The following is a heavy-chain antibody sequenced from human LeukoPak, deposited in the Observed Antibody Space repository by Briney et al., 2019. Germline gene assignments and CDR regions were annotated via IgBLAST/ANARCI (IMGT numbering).Heavy chain of an antibody. V-gene: IGHV4-4*02. CDR1: GGPIITTNW. D-gene: IGHD1-26*01. Sequence: SETLSLTCGVSGGPIITTNWWSWVRQPPGKGLEWIGEVHLSGATNYNPSLAGRVTMSIDSSKDQLSLELTSVTAADTAMYYCTRESGAFSPFGFWGQGTLVTVSS. CDR2: VHLSGAT. J-gene: IGHJ4*02. CDR3: TRESGAFSPFGF.